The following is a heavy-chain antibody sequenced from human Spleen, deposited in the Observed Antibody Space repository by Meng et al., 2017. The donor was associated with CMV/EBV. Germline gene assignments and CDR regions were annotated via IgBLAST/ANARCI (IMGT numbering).Heavy chain of an antibody. D-gene: IGHD6-13*01. CDR3: AKDSYSSSWYWDY. Sequence: ETLSLTCAASGFTFSTYAMSWVRQAPGMGLEWVSAISGSGSSTNYADSVKGRFTVSRDNSKNSLYLQMNSLRAEDTAIYYCAKDSYSSSWYWDYWGQGTLVTVSS. J-gene: IGHJ4*02. CDR2: ISGSGSST. CDR1: GFTFSTYA. V-gene: IGHV3-23*01.